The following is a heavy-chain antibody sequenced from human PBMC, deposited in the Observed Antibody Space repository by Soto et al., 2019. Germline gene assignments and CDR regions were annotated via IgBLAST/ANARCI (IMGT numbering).Heavy chain of an antibody. Sequence: SQTLSLTCAISGDSVSSNSAAWNWIRQSPSRGVEWLGRTYYRSKWYNDYAVSVKSRITINPDTSKNQFSLQLNSVTPEDTAVYYCAGEEYCSSSSCYFSYGMDVWGQGTTVTVS. CDR1: GDSVSSNSAA. J-gene: IGHJ6*02. CDR2: TYYRSKWYN. CDR3: AGEEYCSSSSCYFSYGMDV. D-gene: IGHD2-2*01. V-gene: IGHV6-1*01.